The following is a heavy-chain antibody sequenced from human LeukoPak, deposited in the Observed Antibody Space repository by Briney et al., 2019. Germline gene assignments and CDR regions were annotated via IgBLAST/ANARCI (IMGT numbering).Heavy chain of an antibody. V-gene: IGHV1-69*13. CDR1: GGTFSSYA. Sequence: GASVKVSCKASGGTFSSYAISWVRQAPGQGLEWMGGIIPIFGTANYAQKFQGRVTITADESTSTAYMELSSLRSEDTAVYYCAREGHTAMDGGAFDIWGQGTMVTVSS. CDR2: IIPIFGTA. D-gene: IGHD5-18*01. CDR3: AREGHTAMDGGAFDI. J-gene: IGHJ3*02.